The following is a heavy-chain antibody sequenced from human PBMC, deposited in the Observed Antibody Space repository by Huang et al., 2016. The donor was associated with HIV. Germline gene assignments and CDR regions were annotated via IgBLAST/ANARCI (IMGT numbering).Heavy chain of an antibody. J-gene: IGHJ4*02. V-gene: IGHV4-34*01. CDR3: ARAPHYGSGSYYY. CDR2: ITHSGST. D-gene: IGHD3-10*01. Sequence: QVQLHQWGAGLLKPSETLSLTCAVYGGSFSGYYWSGIRQPPGKGLGWIGEITHSGSTNYNPSLKSRVTISEETSKNQFSLKLSSVTAADTAVYYCARAPHYGSGSYYYWGQGTLVTVSS. CDR1: GGSFSGYY.